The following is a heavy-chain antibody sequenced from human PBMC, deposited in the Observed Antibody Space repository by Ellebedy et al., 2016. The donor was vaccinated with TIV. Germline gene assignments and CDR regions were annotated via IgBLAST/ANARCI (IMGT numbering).Heavy chain of an antibody. D-gene: IGHD1-1*01. J-gene: IGHJ4*02. Sequence: GGSLRLXXAASGFTFSSYWMSWVRQAPGKGLEWVANIKPDGTKKNYVDSVKGRFTISRDNAKNSLYLQMNSLRAEDTAVYYCATWSDWKFDFWGQGTLVTVSS. CDR3: ATWSDWKFDF. CDR2: IKPDGTKK. CDR1: GFTFSSYW. V-gene: IGHV3-7*01.